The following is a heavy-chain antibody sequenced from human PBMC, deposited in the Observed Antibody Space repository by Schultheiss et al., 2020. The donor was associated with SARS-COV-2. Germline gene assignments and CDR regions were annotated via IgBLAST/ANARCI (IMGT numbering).Heavy chain of an antibody. Sequence: GESLKISCAASGFTFSSYWMHWVRQAPGKGLVWVSRINSDGSSTSYADSVKGRFTISRDNAKNTLYLQMNSLRAEDTAVYYCSREGDYCSSTSCYTGYYMDVWGKGTTVTVSS. J-gene: IGHJ6*03. CDR3: SREGDYCSSTSCYTGYYMDV. V-gene: IGHV3-74*01. CDR2: INSDGSST. CDR1: GFTFSSYW. D-gene: IGHD2-2*02.